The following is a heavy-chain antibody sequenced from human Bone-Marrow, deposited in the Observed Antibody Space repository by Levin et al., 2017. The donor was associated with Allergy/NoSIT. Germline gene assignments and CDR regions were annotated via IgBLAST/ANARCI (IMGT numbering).Heavy chain of an antibody. Sequence: PSETLSLTCGVSGASLNGRDWWTWVRQSPERGLEWLGEIHHTGSTNYNPSLMGRLTLSVDKSTNQFSLNLNSVTAADTAVYYCTRAGRLSTENRGYSYYYFAMDVWGRGTTVIVSS. CDR1: GASLNGRDW. J-gene: IGHJ6*02. CDR2: IHHTGST. CDR3: TRAGRLSTENRGYSYYYFAMDV. D-gene: IGHD3-22*01. V-gene: IGHV4-4*02.